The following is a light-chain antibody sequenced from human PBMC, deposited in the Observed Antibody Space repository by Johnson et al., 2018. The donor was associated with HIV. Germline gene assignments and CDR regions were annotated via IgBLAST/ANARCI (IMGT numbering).Light chain of an antibody. V-gene: IGLV1-51*02. J-gene: IGLJ1*01. CDR2: ENN. Sequence: QSVLTQPPSVSAAPGQKVTISCSGSSSNIGNIYVSWYQQLPGKAPKLLIYENNKRPSGIPDRFSGSKSGTSATLGITGLQTGDEADYYSGTWDNRLRTGSVFGTRTKVTGL. CDR3: GTWDNRLRTGSV. CDR1: SSNIGNIY.